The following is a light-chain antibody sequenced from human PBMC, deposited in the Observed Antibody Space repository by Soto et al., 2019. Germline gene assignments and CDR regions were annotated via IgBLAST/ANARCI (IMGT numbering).Light chain of an antibody. CDR2: AAS. V-gene: IGKV1-6*02. J-gene: IGKJ5*01. CDR3: LQDYNYPRT. Sequence: AIQMTQSPSSLSASVGDRVTITCRASQDIRNEVGWYQQRPGKAPKVLISAASSLHSGVPSRFSGSGSGTDFTLTISSLQPEDFATYYCLQDYNYPRTFGQGTRLEIK. CDR1: QDIRNE.